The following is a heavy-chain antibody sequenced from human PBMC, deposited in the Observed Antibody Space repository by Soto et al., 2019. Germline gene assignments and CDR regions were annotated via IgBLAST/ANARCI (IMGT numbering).Heavy chain of an antibody. CDR2: IYDGGTT. CDR3: ARGPSGDKIDS. CDR1: GGSISSAAYC. D-gene: IGHD7-27*01. J-gene: IGHJ4*02. Sequence: QVQLQESGPRLVSPSQTLSLTCTVSGGSISSAAYCWSWIRQSPDKGLEWIGHIYDGGTTYSSPSLKGRVTISADTSETQSSLKLSSVSAADTAVYYCARGPSGDKIDSWGQGIQVTVSS. V-gene: IGHV4-30-4*01.